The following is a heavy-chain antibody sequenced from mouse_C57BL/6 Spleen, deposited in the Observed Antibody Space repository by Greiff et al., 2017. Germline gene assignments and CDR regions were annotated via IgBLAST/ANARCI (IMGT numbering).Heavy chain of an antibody. D-gene: IGHD1-1*01. CDR2: IDPEDGET. CDR3: ARPYYYGSSYWYFDV. J-gene: IGHJ1*03. CDR1: GFNIKDYY. Sequence: VQLKQSGAELVKPGASVKLSCTASGFNIKDYYMHWVKQRTEQGLEWIGRIDPEDGETKYAPKFRGKATITAGTSSNTAYLQLSSLTSEDTAVYYCARPYYYGSSYWYFDVWGTGTTVTVSS. V-gene: IGHV14-2*01.